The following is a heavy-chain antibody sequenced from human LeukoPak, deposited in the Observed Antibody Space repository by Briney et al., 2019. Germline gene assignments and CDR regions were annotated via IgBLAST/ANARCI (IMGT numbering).Heavy chain of an antibody. Sequence: VKRSETLSLTCTVSGGSISSSRYYWGWTRQPPGKGLEWIGSIYYSGSTYYNPPLKSRVTISIEMSKDQFSLKLSSVTAADTAVYYCARRLHGSGSYSFWGQGTLVTVSS. CDR2: IYYSGST. J-gene: IGHJ4*02. V-gene: IGHV4-39*01. D-gene: IGHD3-10*01. CDR1: GGSISSSRYY. CDR3: ARRLHGSGSYSF.